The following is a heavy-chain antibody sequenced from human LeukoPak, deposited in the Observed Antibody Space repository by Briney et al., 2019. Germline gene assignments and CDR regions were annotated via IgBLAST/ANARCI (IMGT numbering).Heavy chain of an antibody. CDR3: AKAHRSGWYGLYWYFDL. D-gene: IGHD6-19*01. J-gene: IGHJ2*01. V-gene: IGHV3-74*01. Sequence: GGSLRLSCAASGFTLSSYWMHWVRQAPGKGLVWVSRIHPDGSSTVYADSVKGRFTISRDNSKNTLSLQMNSLRAEDTAIYYCAKAHRSGWYGLYWYFDLWGRGTLVTVSS. CDR1: GFTLSSYW. CDR2: IHPDGSST.